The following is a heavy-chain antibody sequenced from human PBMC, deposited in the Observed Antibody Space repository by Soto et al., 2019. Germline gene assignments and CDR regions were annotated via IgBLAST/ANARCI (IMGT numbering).Heavy chain of an antibody. J-gene: IGHJ4*02. V-gene: IGHV3-7*01. CDR3: ARGRGWLHDY. Sequence: EVQLVESGGGLVQPGGSLRLSCAASGFSLSDYWMNRVRQAPGKGLEWVAIIKQDGSDRYYVDSVKGRFTISRDNAKNSLYLQMSSLRVEDTALYYCARGRGWLHDYWGQGTLVTVSS. D-gene: IGHD6-19*01. CDR2: IKQDGSDR. CDR1: GFSLSDYW.